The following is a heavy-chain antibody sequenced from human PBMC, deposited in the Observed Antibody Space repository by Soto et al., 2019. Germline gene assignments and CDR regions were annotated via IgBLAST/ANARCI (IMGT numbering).Heavy chain of an antibody. J-gene: IGHJ4*02. CDR3: ARGDCSSTSCYGSYFDY. V-gene: IGHV5-51*01. CDR2: IYPGDSDT. CDR1: GYSFTSYW. D-gene: IGHD2-2*01. Sequence: PGESLKISCKGSGYSFTSYWIGWVRQMPGKGLEWMGIIYPGDSDTRYSPSFQGQVTISADKSISTAYLQWSSLKASDTAMYYCARGDCSSTSCYGSYFDYWGQGTLVTVSS.